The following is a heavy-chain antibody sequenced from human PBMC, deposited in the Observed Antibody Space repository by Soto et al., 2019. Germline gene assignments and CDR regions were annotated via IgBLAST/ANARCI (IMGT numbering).Heavy chain of an antibody. CDR1: GFTFSSYG. CDR2: IWYDGSNK. CDR3: ARAGNYYGSGSYYPKTKYYYYYYMDV. D-gene: IGHD3-10*01. Sequence: GGSLRLSCAASGFTFSSYGMHWVRQAPGKGLEWVAVIWYDGSNKYYADSVKGRFTISRDNSKNTLYLQMNSLRAEDRAVYYCARAGNYYGSGSYYPKTKYYYYYYMDVWGKGTTVTVSS. V-gene: IGHV3-33*01. J-gene: IGHJ6*03.